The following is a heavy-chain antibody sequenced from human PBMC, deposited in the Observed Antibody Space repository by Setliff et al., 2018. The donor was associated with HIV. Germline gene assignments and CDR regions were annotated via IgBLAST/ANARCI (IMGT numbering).Heavy chain of an antibody. CDR1: GYTFTTYS. J-gene: IGHJ4*01. CDR2: INVGKGDT. D-gene: IGHD3-10*01. V-gene: IGHV1-3*01. CDR3: ARGALLAVFDFDH. Sequence: ASVKVSCKASGYTFTTYSLHWVRQAPGQSLEWMGWINVGKGDTKYSQDFQGRITITRDTSANTAYMELSRLRSDDTAVYFCARGALLAVFDFDHWGHGTRVTVSS.